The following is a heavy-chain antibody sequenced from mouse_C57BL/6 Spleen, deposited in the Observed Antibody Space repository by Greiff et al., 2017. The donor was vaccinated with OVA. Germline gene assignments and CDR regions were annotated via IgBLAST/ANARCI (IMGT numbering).Heavy chain of an antibody. CDR1: GYTFTDYE. Sequence: VQLQQSGAELVRPGASVTLSCKASGYTFTDYEMHWVKQTPVHGLEWIGAIDPETGGTAYNQKFKGKAILTADKSSSTAYMELRSLTSEDSAVYYCTRKIYYGNWYFDVWGTGTTVTVTS. J-gene: IGHJ1*03. D-gene: IGHD2-1*01. CDR3: TRKIYYGNWYFDV. CDR2: IDPETGGT. V-gene: IGHV1-15*01.